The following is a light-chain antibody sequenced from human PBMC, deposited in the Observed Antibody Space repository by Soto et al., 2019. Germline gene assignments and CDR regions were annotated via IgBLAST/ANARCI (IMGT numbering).Light chain of an antibody. J-gene: IGKJ2*01. V-gene: IGKV3D-15*01. Sequence: EVVVTQSPATLSVAPGESATFSCRTSQSVSTNVAWYQHRPGQPPRLLIYGASTRATGIPARFSGSGSRTQFTLTISSLQYEDFALYYCLQYNNRPPYTFGQGTQREIK. CDR1: QSVSTN. CDR2: GAS. CDR3: LQYNNRPPYT.